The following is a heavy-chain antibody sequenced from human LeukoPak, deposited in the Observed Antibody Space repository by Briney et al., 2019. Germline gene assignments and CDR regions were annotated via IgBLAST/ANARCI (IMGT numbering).Heavy chain of an antibody. J-gene: IGHJ6*03. CDR3: ATGRNGVVPSPILGVGPWYNYHYMDV. CDR2: SDHSGTT. V-gene: IGHV4-34*01. Sequence: PSETLSLTCVVYGGSFSGYYWGWIRQPPGKGLEWIGESDHSGTTSYNPSLKSRVTMSVDTSKNQFSLMVSSVTAADTAVYYCATGRNGVVPSPILGVGPWYNYHYMDVWGKGTTVTVSS. CDR1: GGSFSGYY. D-gene: IGHD2-2*02.